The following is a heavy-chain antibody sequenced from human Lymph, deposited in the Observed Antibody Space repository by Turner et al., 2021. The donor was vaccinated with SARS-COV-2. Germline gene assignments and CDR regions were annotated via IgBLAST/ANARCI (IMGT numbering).Heavy chain of an antibody. Sequence: DVQLLEAGGGWVQHGGSLRISCAASGCTCCYYWVSWVRQTRGKGLEGVANINQDRGEKYYVDSVNGRSTISRNNAKNSLFLQMNSLRAEDTAVYYCARMGGASWYFDYWGQGTLVTVSS. J-gene: IGHJ4*02. CDR2: INQDRGEK. CDR3: ARMGGASWYFDY. V-gene: IGHV3-7*01. D-gene: IGHD3-16*01. CDR1: GCTCCYYW.